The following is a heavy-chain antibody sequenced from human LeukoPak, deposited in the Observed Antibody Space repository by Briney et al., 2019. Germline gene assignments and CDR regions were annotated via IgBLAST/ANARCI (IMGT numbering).Heavy chain of an antibody. CDR3: AGVSGDIVVVPAAYYYYYGMDV. D-gene: IGHD2-2*01. V-gene: IGHV1-69*06. CDR1: GGTFRGYA. Sequence: GGTVNVSCTASGGTFRGYAISWVRPAPGPGREWMGGIIPIFGTANYARTFQGRVTITADKSTSTAYMELSSLRSEDTAVYYCAGVSGDIVVVPAAYYYYYGMDVWGKGTTVTVSS. J-gene: IGHJ6*04. CDR2: IIPIFGTA.